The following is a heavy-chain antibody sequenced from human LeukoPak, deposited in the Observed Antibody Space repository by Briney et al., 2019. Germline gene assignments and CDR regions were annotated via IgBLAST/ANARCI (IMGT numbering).Heavy chain of an antibody. CDR2: TTTSSSYI. Sequence: GGSLRLSCAASGFSFSSYSMNWVRQAPGKGLEWVSSTTTSSSYIYYADSVKGRFTISRDNAKNSLYLQMNSLRAEDTAVYYCTRPRLGYDYLLDYWGQGTLVTVSS. J-gene: IGHJ4*02. CDR3: TRPRLGYDYLLDY. V-gene: IGHV3-21*01. D-gene: IGHD5-12*01. CDR1: GFSFSSYS.